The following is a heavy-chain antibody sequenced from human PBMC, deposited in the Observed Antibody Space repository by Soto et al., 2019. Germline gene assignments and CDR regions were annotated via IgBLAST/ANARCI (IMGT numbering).Heavy chain of an antibody. Sequence: APLKVSCKVSGYTLTELSMHWVRQAPGKGLEWMGGFDPEDGETIYAQKFQGRVTMTEDTSTDTAYMELSSLRSEDTAVYYCATPSSSSTNYFDYWGQGTLVTVYS. V-gene: IGHV1-24*01. CDR1: GYTLTELS. CDR2: FDPEDGET. J-gene: IGHJ4*02. D-gene: IGHD6-6*01. CDR3: ATPSSSSTNYFDY.